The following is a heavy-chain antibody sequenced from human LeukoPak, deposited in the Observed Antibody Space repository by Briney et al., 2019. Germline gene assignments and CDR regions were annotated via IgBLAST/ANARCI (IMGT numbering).Heavy chain of an antibody. CDR1: GGSISSGSSC. CDR3: ARHLRFGSSALPRDVFDI. J-gene: IGHJ3*02. Sequence: PAETLSLTCTVSGGSISSGSSCWGRIRQPPGKGLVWVGSMYFSGTTYYNPTLKSRVTMSVHTPENPLSLKLTSVTATDTAVYYCARHLRFGSSALPRDVFDIWGRGTVVSVSS. CDR2: MYFSGTT. V-gene: IGHV4-39*01. D-gene: IGHD6-25*01.